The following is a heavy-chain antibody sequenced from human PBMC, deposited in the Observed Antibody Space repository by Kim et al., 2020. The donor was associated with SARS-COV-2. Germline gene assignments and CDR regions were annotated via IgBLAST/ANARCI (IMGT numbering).Heavy chain of an antibody. CDR3: ATGEGSSGWLAVN. CDR1: GFTFSSYA. CDR2: ISGSGGST. V-gene: IGHV3-23*01. D-gene: IGHD6-19*01. J-gene: IGHJ4*02. Sequence: GGSLRLSCAASGFTFSSYAMSWVRQAPGKGLEWVSAISGSGGSTYYADSVKGRFTISRDNSKNTLYLQMNSLRAEDTAVYYCATGEGSSGWLAVNWGQGTLVTVSS.